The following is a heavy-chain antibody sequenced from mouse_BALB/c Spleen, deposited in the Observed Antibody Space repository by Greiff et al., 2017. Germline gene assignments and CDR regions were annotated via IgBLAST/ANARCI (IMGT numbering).Heavy chain of an antibody. CDR1: GFTFSSYT. CDR2: ISNGGGST. CDR3: ARHEDYYGSSNYFDY. V-gene: IGHV5-12-2*01. J-gene: IGHJ2*01. Sequence: DVHLVESGGGLVQPGGSLKLSCAASGFTFSSYTMSWVRQTPEKRLEWVAYISNGGGSTYYPDTVKGRFTISRDNAKNTLYLQMSSLKSEDTAMYYCARHEDYYGSSNYFDYWGQGTTLTVSS. D-gene: IGHD1-1*01.